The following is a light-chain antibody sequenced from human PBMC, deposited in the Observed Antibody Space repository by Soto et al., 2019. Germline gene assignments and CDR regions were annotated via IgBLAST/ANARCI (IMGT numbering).Light chain of an antibody. Sequence: GDRVTIACRASQSISSWLAWYQQKPGKAPKFLIYDASNLESGVPSRLSGSGSGTEFTLTIRSLQPDDSATYYCQQYSSYWTFGQGTKVDIK. J-gene: IGKJ1*01. CDR1: QSISSW. CDR3: QQYSSYWT. CDR2: DAS. V-gene: IGKV1-5*01.